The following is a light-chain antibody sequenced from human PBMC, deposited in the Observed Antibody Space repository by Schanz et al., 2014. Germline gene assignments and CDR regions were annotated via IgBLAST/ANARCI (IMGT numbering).Light chain of an antibody. J-gene: IGLJ1*01. Sequence: QSALTQPPSASGSPGQSVTISCTGTSSDVGGYNYVSWYQQHPGKAPKLMIYEGSKRPSGVSNRFSGSKSGITASLTVSGLQAEDEADYYCSSYTSSSHYVFGTGTKLTVL. CDR1: SSDVGGYNY. CDR3: SSYTSSSHYV. CDR2: EGS. V-gene: IGLV2-8*01.